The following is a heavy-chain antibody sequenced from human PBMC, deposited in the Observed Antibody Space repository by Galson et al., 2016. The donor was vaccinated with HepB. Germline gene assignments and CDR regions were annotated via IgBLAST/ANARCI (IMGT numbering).Heavy chain of an antibody. D-gene: IGHD6-19*01. V-gene: IGHV3-74*01. J-gene: IGHJ2*01. CDR2: INSDGTIS. CDR3: AKAPALYNSVAGPPFGYFDL. Sequence: SLRLSCAASGFAFSSHWMHWVRQDLGKGLVWVSRINSDGTISNYADSLKGRFTISRDNSKNMVYLQMNSLRAEDTAVYYCAKAPALYNSVAGPPFGYFDLWGRGTLATVSS. CDR1: GFAFSSHW.